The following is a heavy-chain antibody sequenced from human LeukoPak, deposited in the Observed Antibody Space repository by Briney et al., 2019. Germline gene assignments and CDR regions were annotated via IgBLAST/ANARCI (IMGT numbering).Heavy chain of an antibody. CDR2: IKGDGSER. CDR1: GFTFNDYW. J-gene: IGHJ4*02. CDR3: AKDFARY. D-gene: IGHD2-15*01. V-gene: IGHV3-7*01. Sequence: GGSLRLSCETSGFTFNDYWMGWVRQAPGKGLEWVANIKGDGSERYYVDSVKGRFTISRDNAKNSLHLQMNSLRAEDTAVYYCAKDFARYWGQGTLVTVSS.